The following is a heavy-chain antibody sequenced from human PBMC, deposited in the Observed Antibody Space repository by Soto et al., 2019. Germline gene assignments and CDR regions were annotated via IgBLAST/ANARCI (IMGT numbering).Heavy chain of an antibody. D-gene: IGHD3-22*01. J-gene: IGHJ4*02. CDR3: ATDLTPGDSSGYRNDY. Sequence: ASVKVSCKVSGYTLTELSMHWVRQAPGKGLEWMGGFDPEDGETIYAQKFQGRVTMTEDTSTDTAYMELSSLRSEDTAVYYCATDLTPGDSSGYRNDYWGQGTLVTVSS. V-gene: IGHV1-24*01. CDR1: GYTLTELS. CDR2: FDPEDGET.